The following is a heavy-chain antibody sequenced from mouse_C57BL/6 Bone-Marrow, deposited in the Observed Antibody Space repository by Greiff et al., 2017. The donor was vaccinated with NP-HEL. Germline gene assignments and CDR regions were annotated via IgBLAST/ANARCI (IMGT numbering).Heavy chain of an antibody. CDR2: INPNNGGT. Sequence: EVQLQQSGPELVKPGASVKMSCKASGYTFTDYNMHWVKQSHGKSLEWIGYINPNNGGTSYNQKFKGKATLTVNKSSSTAYMELLSLTSEDSAVYYCARCGTTVVADYAMYYWGQGTSVTFSS. CDR1: GYTFTDYN. D-gene: IGHD1-1*01. V-gene: IGHV1-22*01. J-gene: IGHJ4*01. CDR3: ARCGTTVVADYAMYY.